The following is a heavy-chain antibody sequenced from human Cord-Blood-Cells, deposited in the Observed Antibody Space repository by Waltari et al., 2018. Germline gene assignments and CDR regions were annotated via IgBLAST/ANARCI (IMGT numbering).Heavy chain of an antibody. CDR3: ARDSVVATRRRYYYYYGMDV. Sequence: QVQLQESGPGLVKPSETLSLTCTVSGGSISSYYWSWIRQPAGKGLEWIGRIYTSGSTNYNPSFKSRVTMSVDTSKNQFSLKLSSVTAADTAVYYCARDSVVATRRRYYYYYGMDVWGQGTTVTVSS. D-gene: IGHD5-12*01. CDR1: GGSISSYY. J-gene: IGHJ6*02. V-gene: IGHV4-4*07. CDR2: IYTSGST.